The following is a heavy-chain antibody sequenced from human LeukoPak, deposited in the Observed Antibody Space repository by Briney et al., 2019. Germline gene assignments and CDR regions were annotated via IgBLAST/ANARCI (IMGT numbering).Heavy chain of an antibody. CDR2: ISSSGSTI. CDR3: AREDYYDSSGFYFDY. J-gene: IGHJ4*02. V-gene: IGHV3-48*03. CDR1: GFTFSSYE. Sequence: GGSLRLSCAASGFTFSSYEMNWVRQAPGKGLEWVSYISSSGSTIYYADSVKGRFTISRDNAKNSLYLQMNSLRAEDTAVYYCAREDYYDSSGFYFDYWGRGTLVTVSS. D-gene: IGHD3-22*01.